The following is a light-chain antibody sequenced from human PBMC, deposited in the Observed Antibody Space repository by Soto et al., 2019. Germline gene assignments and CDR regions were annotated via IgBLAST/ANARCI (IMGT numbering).Light chain of an antibody. CDR3: QQYESTPPT. V-gene: IGKV4-1*01. CDR2: WAS. CDR1: QSVLYSSNNKNY. J-gene: IGKJ2*01. Sequence: DIVMTQSPDSLAVSLGERATINCKSSQSVLYSSNNKNYLAWYQQRPGQPPKLLIYWASTRESGVPDRFSGSGSGPDFTLTITSLQAEDVAVYYCQQYESTPPTYGHGTKLEIK.